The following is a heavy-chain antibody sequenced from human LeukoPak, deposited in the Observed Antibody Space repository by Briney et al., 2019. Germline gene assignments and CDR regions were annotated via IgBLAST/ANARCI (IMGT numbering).Heavy chain of an antibody. J-gene: IGHJ4*02. CDR1: GYPISSGYY. V-gene: IGHV4-38-2*01. Sequence: SETLSLTCAVSGYPISSGYYWGWIRQPPGKGLEWIGSIYHSGSTNYNPSLKSRVTISVDTSKNQFSLNLNSVTAADTAVYYCARVSRGYSYGPIDYWGQGTLVTVSS. CDR2: IYHSGST. CDR3: ARVSRGYSYGPIDY. D-gene: IGHD5-18*01.